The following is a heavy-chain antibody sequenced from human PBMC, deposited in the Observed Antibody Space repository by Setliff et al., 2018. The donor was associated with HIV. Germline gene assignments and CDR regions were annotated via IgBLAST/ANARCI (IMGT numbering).Heavy chain of an antibody. D-gene: IGHD6-13*01. CDR1: GFTFSSYS. J-gene: IGHJ4*02. Sequence: GGSLRLSCAASGFTFSSYSMNWVRQAPGKGLEWVSSISSSSSYVHYADSVKGRFTISRDNAKNSLYLQMNSLRAEDTAVYYCARGAAADYYFDYWGQGTLVTVSS. CDR3: ARGAAADYYFDY. V-gene: IGHV3-21*01. CDR2: ISSSSSYV.